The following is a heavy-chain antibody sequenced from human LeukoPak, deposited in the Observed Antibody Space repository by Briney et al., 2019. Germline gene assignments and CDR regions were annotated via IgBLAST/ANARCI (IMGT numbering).Heavy chain of an antibody. CDR3: ARVGPPSYAMDV. V-gene: IGHV3-21*01. CDR2: ISTTSSYF. Sequence: GESLKISCAASGFTFRTYSMNWVRQAPGKGLEWVSSISTTSSYFYYADSVKGRFTISRDNAKNALFLQMISLRAEDTAVYYCARVGPPSYAMDVWGQGTTVTVSS. J-gene: IGHJ6*02. CDR1: GFTFRTYS. D-gene: IGHD3-16*01.